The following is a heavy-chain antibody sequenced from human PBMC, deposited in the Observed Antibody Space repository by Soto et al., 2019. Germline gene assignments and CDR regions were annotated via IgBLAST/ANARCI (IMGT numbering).Heavy chain of an antibody. CDR3: ARHDTDHFWSGYYTAGYYYYGMDV. CDR2: IYPGDSDT. CDR1: GYSFTSYW. J-gene: IGHJ6*02. V-gene: IGHV5-51*01. Sequence: GESLKISCKGSGYSFTSYWIGWVRQMPGKGLEWMGIIYPGDSDTRYSPSFQGQVTISADKSISTAYLQWSSLKASDTAMYYCARHDTDHFWSGYYTAGYYYYGMDVWGQGTTVTVSS. D-gene: IGHD3-3*02.